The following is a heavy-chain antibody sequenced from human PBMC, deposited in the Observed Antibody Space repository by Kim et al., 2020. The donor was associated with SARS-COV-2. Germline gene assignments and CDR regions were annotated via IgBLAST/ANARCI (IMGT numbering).Heavy chain of an antibody. V-gene: IGHV4-4*02. CDR3: AREGLYSPA. Sequence: GVTNYNPSLKSRVTISVDKSKNQFSLKLSSVTAADTAVYYCAREGLYSPAWGQGTLVTVSS. J-gene: IGHJ5*02. CDR2: GVT. D-gene: IGHD2-2*02.